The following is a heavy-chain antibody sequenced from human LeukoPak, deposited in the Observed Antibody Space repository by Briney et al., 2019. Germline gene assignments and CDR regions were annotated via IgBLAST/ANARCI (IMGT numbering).Heavy chain of an antibody. V-gene: IGHV4-39*01. J-gene: IGHJ6*03. CDR3: ARARTVAAAGTRDYYYYYYMDV. CDR2: IYYSGST. D-gene: IGHD6-13*01. Sequence: SETLSLTCTVSGGSISNTDYYWGWIRQPPGKGLEWIGSIYYSGSTYYNPSLKSRVTISIDTSMHQFSLRLISVTAADTAVYYCARARTVAAAGTRDYYYYYYMDVWGKGTTVTVSS. CDR1: GGSISNTDYY.